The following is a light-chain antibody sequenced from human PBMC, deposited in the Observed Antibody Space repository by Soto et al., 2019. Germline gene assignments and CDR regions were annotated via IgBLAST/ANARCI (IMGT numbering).Light chain of an antibody. V-gene: IGKV1-5*03. CDR3: QQHNSLST. J-gene: IGKJ1*01. CDR1: QMIYTW. CDR2: EAS. Sequence: DMQMTRSPSTLSASVGDSVTITCRASQMIYTWSAWYQQKPGQAPKLLIYEASSLETGVASRFSSSGAGTDFTLISSIQHPDAVATYYRQQHNSLSTFGQGTDGEI.